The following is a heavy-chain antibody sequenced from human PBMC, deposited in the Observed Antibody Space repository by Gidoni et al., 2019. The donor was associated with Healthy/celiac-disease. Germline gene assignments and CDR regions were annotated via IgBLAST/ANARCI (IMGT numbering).Heavy chain of an antibody. Sequence: EVQLVESGGGLVKPGGSLRLSCAASGFPFSSYSMNWVRQAPGKGPEWVSSISSSSSYIYYADSVKGRFTISRDNAKNSLYLQMNSLRAEDTAVYYCASYYYDSSGYYYFDYWGQGTLVTVSS. CDR1: GFPFSSYS. V-gene: IGHV3-21*01. CDR2: ISSSSSYI. D-gene: IGHD3-22*01. CDR3: ASYYYDSSGYYYFDY. J-gene: IGHJ4*02.